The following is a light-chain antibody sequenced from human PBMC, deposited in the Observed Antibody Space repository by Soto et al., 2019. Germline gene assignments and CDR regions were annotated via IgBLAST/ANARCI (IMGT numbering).Light chain of an antibody. CDR1: QSMSRW. V-gene: IGKV1-5*01. J-gene: IGKJ1*01. CDR2: DAS. Sequence: DSQWARSPSFLAASVANRGSITCRGSQSMSRWWAWYQQTSGKAPKLLIHDASSLESGVPSRFRGSGSGTEFTLTIRPLQPDDFATYYCQHYQSYSPWRYGKGTKVDIK. CDR3: QHYQSYSPWR.